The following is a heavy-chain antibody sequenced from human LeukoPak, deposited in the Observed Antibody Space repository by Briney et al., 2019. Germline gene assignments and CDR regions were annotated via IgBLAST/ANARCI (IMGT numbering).Heavy chain of an antibody. CDR3: ARDQGTARTYYDFWSGYHNWFDP. V-gene: IGHV1-46*01. CDR2: INPSGGST. Sequence: ASVKVSCKASGYTFTSYYMHWVRQAPGQGLEWMGIINPSGGSTSYAQKFQGRVTMTRDMSTSTVYMELSSLRSEDTAMYYCARDQGTARTYYDFWSGYHNWFDPWGQGTLVTVSS. J-gene: IGHJ5*02. CDR1: GYTFTSYY. D-gene: IGHD3-3*01.